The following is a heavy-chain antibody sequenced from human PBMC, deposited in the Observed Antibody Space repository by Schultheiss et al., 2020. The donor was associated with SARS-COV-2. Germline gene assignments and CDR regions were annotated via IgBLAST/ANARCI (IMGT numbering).Heavy chain of an antibody. V-gene: IGHV4-30-2*01. CDR1: GYSISSGYS. CDR2: IYYSGST. J-gene: IGHJ6*02. Sequence: SETLSLTCAVSGYSISSGYSWSWIRQHPGKGLEWIGYIYYSGSTYYNPSLKSRVTISVDRSKNQFSLKLSSVTAADTAVYYCARDHNGMDVWGQGTTVTVSS. CDR3: ARDHNGMDV.